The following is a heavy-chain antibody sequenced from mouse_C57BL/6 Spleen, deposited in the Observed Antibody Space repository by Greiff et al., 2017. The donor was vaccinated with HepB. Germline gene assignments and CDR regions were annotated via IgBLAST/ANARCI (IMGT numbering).Heavy chain of an antibody. J-gene: IGHJ4*01. CDR3: ARSDSSGTHYYAMDY. CDR2: IDPSDSYT. Sequence: QVQLQQPGAELVMPGASVKVSCKASGYTFTSYWMHWVKQRPGQGLEWIGEIDPSDSYTNYNQKFKGKSTLTVDKSSSTAYMQLSSLTSEDSAVYYCARSDSSGTHYYAMDYWGQGTSVTVSS. V-gene: IGHV1-69*01. CDR1: GYTFTSYW. D-gene: IGHD3-2*02.